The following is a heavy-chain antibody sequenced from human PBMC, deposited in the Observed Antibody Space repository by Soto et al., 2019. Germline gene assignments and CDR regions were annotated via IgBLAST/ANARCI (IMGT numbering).Heavy chain of an antibody. Sequence: QVQLVESGGGVVQPGGSLRLSCVDSGNTFSTYAMYWVRQAPGKGLEWVAAISYHGSNYFYAASVKGRFIISRDNSKNGLYLQMNSLRLDDTAVYYCARDKGTLVQASFGRYYYGMDVWGQGTTVTVS. J-gene: IGHJ6*02. D-gene: IGHD2-15*01. CDR3: ARDKGTLVQASFGRYYYGMDV. CDR1: GNTFSTYA. CDR2: ISYHGSNY. V-gene: IGHV3-30-3*01.